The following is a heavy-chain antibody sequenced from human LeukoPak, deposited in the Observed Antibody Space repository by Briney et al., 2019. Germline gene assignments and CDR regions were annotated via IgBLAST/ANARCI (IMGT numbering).Heavy chain of an antibody. CDR1: GGSISTYY. CDR2: IYYSGST. V-gene: IGHV4-59*01. Sequence: SETLSLTCTVSGGSISTYYWSWIRQPPGKGLEWIGYIYYSGSTNYNPSLKSRVTISVDTSKNQFSLKLSSVTAADTAVYYCARVWTTGGDYVFYYFDYWGQGTLVTVSS. J-gene: IGHJ4*02. CDR3: ARVWTTGGDYVFYYFDY. D-gene: IGHD4-17*01.